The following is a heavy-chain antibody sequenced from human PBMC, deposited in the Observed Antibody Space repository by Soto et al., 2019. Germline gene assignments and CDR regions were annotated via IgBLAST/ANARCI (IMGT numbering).Heavy chain of an antibody. Sequence: QVQLQESGPGLVKPSETLSLTCTVSGGSVSSGSYYWSWIRQPPGKGLEWIGYIYYSGSTNYNPSLKSRVTISVDTSKNQFSLKLSSVTAADTAVYYCARVFGSESYYNENYYYYYGMDVWGQGTTVTVSS. D-gene: IGHD3-10*01. V-gene: IGHV4-61*01. CDR2: IYYSGST. CDR3: ARVFGSESYYNENYYYYYGMDV. CDR1: GGSVSSGSYY. J-gene: IGHJ6*02.